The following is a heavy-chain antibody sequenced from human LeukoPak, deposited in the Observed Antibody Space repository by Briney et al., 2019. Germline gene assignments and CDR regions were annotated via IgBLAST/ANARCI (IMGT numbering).Heavy chain of an antibody. D-gene: IGHD1-26*01. CDR3: ARLGSYHDF. CDR2: IHTSGGS. CDR1: GASISNYY. V-gene: IGHV4-4*09. J-gene: IGHJ4*02. Sequence: NPSETLSLTCTVSGASISNYYWSWIRQTPEKGLEWMGHIHTSGGSSYYPSLKSRLTMSIDTSRNQLSLKLTSVTAADTAVYFCARLGSYHDFWGQGALVTVSS.